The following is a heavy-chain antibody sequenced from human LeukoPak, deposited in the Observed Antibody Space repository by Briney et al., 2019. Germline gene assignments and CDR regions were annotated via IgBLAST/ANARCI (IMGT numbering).Heavy chain of an antibody. CDR3: ASKSRSFLR. CDR2: ICNSGIPI. D-gene: IGHD1-26*01. V-gene: IGHV3-48*02. J-gene: IGHJ4*02. CDR1: GFSFSSYS. Sequence: GWSLTLSCAASGFSFSSYSMNWVRQGPGKGMEWDSYICNSGIPIYCEAYVKGPFNIHRANDKNSLYLQMTSLRDEDTAAYYCASKSRSFLRWGQGTLVTVSS.